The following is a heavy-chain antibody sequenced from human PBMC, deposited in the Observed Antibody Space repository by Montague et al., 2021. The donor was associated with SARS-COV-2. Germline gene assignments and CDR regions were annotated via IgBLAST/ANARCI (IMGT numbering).Heavy chain of an antibody. Sequence: SETLSLTCTVSGGSISSYYWSWIRQPPGKGLEWIGYIYYSGSTNYNPSLKSRVTISVDTSKNQFSLKPSSVTAADTAVYYCARGLSRYSSGKTPFLHSEMDVWGQGTTVTLSS. CDR2: IYYSGST. V-gene: IGHV4-59*01. CDR1: GGSISSYY. CDR3: ARGLSRYSSGKTPFLHSEMDV. J-gene: IGHJ6*02. D-gene: IGHD6-19*01.